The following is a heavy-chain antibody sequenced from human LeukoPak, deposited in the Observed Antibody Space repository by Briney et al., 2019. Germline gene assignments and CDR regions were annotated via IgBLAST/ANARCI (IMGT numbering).Heavy chain of an antibody. Sequence: PSETLFLTCTVSGGSISSYYWSWIRQPPGKGLEWIGYIYYSGSTNYNPSLKSRVTISVDTSKNQFSLKLSSVTAADTAVYYCARGPPTSYWGQGTLVTVSS. J-gene: IGHJ4*02. CDR3: ARGPPTSY. CDR2: IYYSGST. V-gene: IGHV4-59*01. CDR1: GGSISSYY.